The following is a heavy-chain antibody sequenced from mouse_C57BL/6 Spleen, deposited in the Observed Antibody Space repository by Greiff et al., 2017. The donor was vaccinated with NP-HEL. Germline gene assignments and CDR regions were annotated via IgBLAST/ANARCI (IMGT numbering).Heavy chain of an antibody. J-gene: IGHJ4*01. V-gene: IGHV1-81*01. CDR2: IYPRSGNT. D-gene: IGHD2-3*01. CDR3: ARSRDLYYYAMDY. CDR1: GYTFTSYG. Sequence: VKLQQSGAELARPGASVKLSCKASGYTFTSYGISWVKQRTGQGLEWIGEIYPRSGNTYYNEKFKGKATLTADKSSSTAYMELRSLTSEDSAVYFCARSRDLYYYAMDYWGQGTSVTVSS.